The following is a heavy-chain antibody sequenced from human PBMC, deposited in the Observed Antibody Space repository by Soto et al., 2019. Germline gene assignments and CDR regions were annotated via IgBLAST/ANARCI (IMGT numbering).Heavy chain of an antibody. V-gene: IGHV3-21*01. J-gene: IGHJ4*02. CDR1: GFTFSSYS. Sequence: PGGSLRLSCAASGFTFSSYSMNWVRQAPGKGLEWVSSISTTSSFIYSADSVKGRFTISRDNAKNSLYLQMNSLRAEDTAVYHCTKDAHTRGRPPPSFVFDAWGQGTLVTVSS. D-gene: IGHD3-10*01. CDR3: TKDAHTRGRPPPSFVFDA. CDR2: ISTTSSFI.